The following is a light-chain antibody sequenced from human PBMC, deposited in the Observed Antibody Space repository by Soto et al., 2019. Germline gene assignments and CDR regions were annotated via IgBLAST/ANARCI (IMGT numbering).Light chain of an antibody. CDR3: QQLDSYPIT. CDR1: QGISSY. J-gene: IGKJ5*01. V-gene: IGKV1-9*01. Sequence: DIRITHSPSSLSASIVDRVTITFLASQGISSYLAWYQLKPGKAPKLLIYAASTLQSGVPSRFSGSESGTEFTLTISSLQPEDFATYYCQQLDSYPITFGQGTRLEIK. CDR2: AAS.